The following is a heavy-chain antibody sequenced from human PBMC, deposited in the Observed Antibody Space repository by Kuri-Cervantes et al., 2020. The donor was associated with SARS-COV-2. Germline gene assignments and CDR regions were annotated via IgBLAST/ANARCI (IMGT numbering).Heavy chain of an antibody. V-gene: IGHV3-30-3*01. D-gene: IGHD3-3*01. CDR1: GFTFSSYA. CDR2: ISYDGSNK. Sequence: GGSLRLSCAASGFTFSSYAMHWVRQAPGKGLEWVAVISYDGSNKYYADSVKGRFTISRDNSKNTLYLQMSSLRAEDTAVYYCARGFLEWLDYWGQGTLVTVSS. CDR3: ARGFLEWLDY. J-gene: IGHJ4*02.